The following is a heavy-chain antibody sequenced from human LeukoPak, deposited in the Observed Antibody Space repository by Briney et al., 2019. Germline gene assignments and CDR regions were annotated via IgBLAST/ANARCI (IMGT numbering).Heavy chain of an antibody. V-gene: IGHV3-30*01. CDR2: ISYDGSNK. Sequence: PGGTLRLSCAASGFTFSSYAMHWVRQAPGKGLEWVAVISYDGSNKYYADSVKGRFTISRDNSKNTLYLQMNSLRAGDTAVYYCARDSPSTGDYYYYYMDVWGKGTTVTVSS. CDR3: ARDSPSTGDYYYYYMDV. CDR1: GFTFSSYA. D-gene: IGHD2-2*01. J-gene: IGHJ6*03.